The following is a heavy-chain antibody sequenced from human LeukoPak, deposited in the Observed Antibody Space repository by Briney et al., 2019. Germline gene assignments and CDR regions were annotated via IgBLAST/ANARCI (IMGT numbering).Heavy chain of an antibody. Sequence: SETLSLTCTVSRGSISSRSYYWGWIRQPPGKRLEWIGSFYYIGGTYYNPSLEGRVTISADSSKNQFSLKLTSVTAADTALYYCARILTTFDSWGQGTLVTVSS. CDR2: FYYIGGT. V-gene: IGHV4-39*01. CDR3: ARILTTFDS. CDR1: RGSISSRSYY. D-gene: IGHD4-11*01. J-gene: IGHJ4*02.